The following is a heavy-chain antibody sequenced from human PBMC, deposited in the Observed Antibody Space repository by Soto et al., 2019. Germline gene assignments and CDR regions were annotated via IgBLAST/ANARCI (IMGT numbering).Heavy chain of an antibody. V-gene: IGHV3-23*01. CDR2: ISGSGGST. CDR3: AKDVVVVAATRVDY. D-gene: IGHD2-15*01. CDR1: GVTFSSYA. Sequence: GGSLRLSCAASGVTFSSYAMSWVRQAPGKGLEWVSAISGSGGSTYYADSVKGRFTISRDNSKNTLYLQMNSLRAEDTAVYYCAKDVVVVAATRVDYWGQGTLVTVSS. J-gene: IGHJ4*02.